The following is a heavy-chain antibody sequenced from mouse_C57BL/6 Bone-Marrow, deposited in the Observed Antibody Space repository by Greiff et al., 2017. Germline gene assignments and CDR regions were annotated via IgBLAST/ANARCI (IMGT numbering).Heavy chain of an antibody. CDR1: GFTFSSYA. Sequence: EVQVVESGGGLVKPGGSLKLSCAASGFTFSSYAMSWVRQTPEKRLEWVATISDGGSYTYYPDNVKGRFTISRDNAKNNLYLQMSHLKSEDTAMYYCATNYYGSNYGYWGQGTTLTVSS. J-gene: IGHJ2*01. D-gene: IGHD1-1*01. V-gene: IGHV5-4*01. CDR3: ATNYYGSNYGY. CDR2: ISDGGSYT.